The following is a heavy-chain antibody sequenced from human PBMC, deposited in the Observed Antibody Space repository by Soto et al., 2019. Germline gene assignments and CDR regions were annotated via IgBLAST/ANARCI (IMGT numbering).Heavy chain of an antibody. D-gene: IGHD2-21*02. J-gene: IGHJ5*02. CDR1: GFTFSSYS. V-gene: IGHV3-21*01. CDR3: ARDGAPYCGGDCYSGWFDP. Sequence: ESGGGLVKPGGSLRLSCAASGFTFSSYSMNWVRQAPGKGLEWVSSISSSSSYIYYADSVKGRFTISRDNAKNSLYLQMNSLRAEDTAVYYCARDGAPYCGGDCYSGWFDPWGQGTLVTVSS. CDR2: ISSSSSYI.